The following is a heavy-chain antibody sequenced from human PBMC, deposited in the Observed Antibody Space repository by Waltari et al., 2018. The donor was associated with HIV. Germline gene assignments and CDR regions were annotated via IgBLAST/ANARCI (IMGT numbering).Heavy chain of an antibody. CDR3: ARGTYYYDSSGHDAFDI. Sequence: QVQLQESGPGLVKPSETLSLTCTVSGGSTSSYYWSWIRQPAGKGLEWIGRIYTSGSTNYNPSLKSRVTMSVDTSKNQFSLKLSSVTAADTAVYYCARGTYYYDSSGHDAFDIWGQGTMVTVSS. V-gene: IGHV4-4*07. D-gene: IGHD3-22*01. CDR2: IYTSGST. J-gene: IGHJ3*02. CDR1: GGSTSSYY.